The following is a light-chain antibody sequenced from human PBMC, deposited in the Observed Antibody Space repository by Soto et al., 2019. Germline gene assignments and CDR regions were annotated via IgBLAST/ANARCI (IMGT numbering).Light chain of an antibody. CDR2: KIS. J-gene: IGKJ4*01. V-gene: IGKV2-30*01. CDR3: MQGTHWPLT. CDR1: QSLVYSDGNTY. Sequence: DVVMTQSPLSLPVTLGQPASISCRSSQSLVYSDGNTYLNWFHQRPGQTPRRLIYKISSRDSGVPDRFSGSGSGTEFTLKISRVEAEDVGVYYCMQGTHWPLTFGGGTKVEIK.